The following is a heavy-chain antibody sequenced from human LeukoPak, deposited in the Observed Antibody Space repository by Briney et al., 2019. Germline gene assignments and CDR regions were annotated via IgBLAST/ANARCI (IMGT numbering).Heavy chain of an antibody. V-gene: IGHV3-30*02. CDR2: IRYDGSNK. Sequence: PGGSLRLSCAASGFTFSSYGMHWVRQAPGKGLEWVAFIRYDGSNKYYADSVKGRFTISRDNSKNTLYLQMNSLRAEDTAVYYCAKDEKVGGIASPFDYWGQGTLVTVSS. CDR1: GFTFSSYG. J-gene: IGHJ4*02. D-gene: IGHD6-13*01. CDR3: AKDEKVGGIASPFDY.